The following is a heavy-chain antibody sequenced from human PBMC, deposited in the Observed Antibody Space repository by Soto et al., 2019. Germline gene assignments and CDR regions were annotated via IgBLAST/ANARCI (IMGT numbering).Heavy chain of an antibody. J-gene: IGHJ2*01. CDR3: ASFFFFPTRDGIRNFRSVSAFLLNRSSDL. V-gene: IGHV3-23*01. Sequence: EKGVEWVSAISGSGGSTYYADSVKGRFTISRDNSTNTLYLQMNSLRSEDTAVYYLASFFFFPTRDGIRNFRSVSAFLLNRSSDL. CDR2: ISGSGGST. D-gene: IGHD2-15*01.